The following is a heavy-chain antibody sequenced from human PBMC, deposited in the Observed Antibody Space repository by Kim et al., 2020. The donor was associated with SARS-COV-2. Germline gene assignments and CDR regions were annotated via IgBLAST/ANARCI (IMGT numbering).Heavy chain of an antibody. CDR3: ARETYYYDSSGYA. D-gene: IGHD3-22*01. V-gene: IGHV3-66*01. J-gene: IGHJ5*02. Sequence: YADSVKGRFTISRDNSKNTLYLQMNSLRAEDTAVYYCARETYYYDSSGYAWGQGTLVTVSS.